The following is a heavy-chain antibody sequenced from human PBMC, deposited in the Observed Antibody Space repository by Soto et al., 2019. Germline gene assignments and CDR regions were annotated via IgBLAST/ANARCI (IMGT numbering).Heavy chain of an antibody. CDR2: ISYDGSNK. J-gene: IGHJ4*02. CDR1: GFTFSSYA. Sequence: QVQLVESGGGVVQPGRSLRLSCEASGFTFSSYAMHWVRQAPGKGLEWVAVISYDGSNKYYADSVKGRFTISRDNSKNTLYLQMNSLRAEDTAVYYCARDRYSSGWYYFDYWGQGTLVTVSS. CDR3: ARDRYSSGWYYFDY. D-gene: IGHD6-19*01. V-gene: IGHV3-30-3*01.